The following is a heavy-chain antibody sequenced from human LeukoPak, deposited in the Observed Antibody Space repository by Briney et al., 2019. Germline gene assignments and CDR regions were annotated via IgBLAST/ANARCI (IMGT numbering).Heavy chain of an antibody. CDR1: GYTFTGYY. CDR3: GKGRAYYDILTGYLVDY. J-gene: IGHJ4*02. Sequence: GASVKVSCKASGYTFTGYYMHWVRQAPGQGLEWMGWINPNSGGTNYAQKFQGRVTMTRDTSISTAYMELSRLRSDDTAVYYCGKGRAYYDILTGYLVDYWGQGTLVTVSS. CDR2: INPNSGGT. V-gene: IGHV1-2*02. D-gene: IGHD3-9*01.